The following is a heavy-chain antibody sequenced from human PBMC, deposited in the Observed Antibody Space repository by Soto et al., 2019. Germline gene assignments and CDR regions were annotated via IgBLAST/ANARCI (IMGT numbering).Heavy chain of an antibody. J-gene: IGHJ6*02. Sequence: QVQLQELGPGLVKPSETLSLTCTVSGDSVSSSYYYWGWIRQPPGKGLEWIGSIFYSGSTYYNPSLKSRVTISVDTSKNQFSLKLSSVTAADTAVYYCARRGSSRQIYHYGMDVWGPGTTVTVSS. CDR1: GDSVSSSYYY. V-gene: IGHV4-39*01. CDR3: ARRGSSRQIYHYGMDV. CDR2: IFYSGST. D-gene: IGHD6-13*01.